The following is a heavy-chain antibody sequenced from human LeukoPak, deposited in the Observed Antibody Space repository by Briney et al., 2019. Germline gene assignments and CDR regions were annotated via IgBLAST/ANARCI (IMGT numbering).Heavy chain of an antibody. J-gene: IGHJ4*02. D-gene: IGHD4-17*01. CDR2: INPKSDGT. Sequence: ASMKVSCKTSGYPFTDYFIHWVRQAPGQGLEWMGWINPKSDGTNYAQKFQGRVTMTRDTSISTAYMELNRLRSDDTAVFYCARGSHVYGDSDYWGQGTLVTVSS. V-gene: IGHV1-2*02. CDR1: GYPFTDYF. CDR3: ARGSHVYGDSDY.